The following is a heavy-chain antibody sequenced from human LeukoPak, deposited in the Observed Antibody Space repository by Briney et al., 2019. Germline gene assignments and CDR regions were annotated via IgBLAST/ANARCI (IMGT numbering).Heavy chain of an antibody. CDR2: IIPIFGTA. D-gene: IGHD5-24*01. J-gene: IGHJ4*02. Sequence: ASVKVSCKASGGTFSSYAISWVRQAPGQGLEWIGGIIPIFGTANYAQKFQGRVTITPDKSTSTAYMELSSLRSEDTAVYYCASEGEMATIGGWVDYWGQGTLVTVSS. V-gene: IGHV1-69*06. CDR3: ASEGEMATIGGWVDY. CDR1: GGTFSSYA.